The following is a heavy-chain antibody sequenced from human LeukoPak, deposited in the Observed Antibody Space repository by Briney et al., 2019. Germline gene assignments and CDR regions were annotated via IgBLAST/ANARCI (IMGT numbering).Heavy chain of an antibody. V-gene: IGHV1-69*06. J-gene: IGHJ6*03. D-gene: IGHD6-19*01. CDR1: GGTFSNYA. CDR2: IIPIFGTV. Sequence: ASVKVSCKASGGTFSNYAVSWVRQAPGQGLEWMGGIIPIFGTVNYAQKFQGRVTITADKSTSTAYMELSSLRSDDTAVYYCGFPSLAGPYYYYMDVWGKGTTVTVSS. CDR3: GFPSLAGPYYYYMDV.